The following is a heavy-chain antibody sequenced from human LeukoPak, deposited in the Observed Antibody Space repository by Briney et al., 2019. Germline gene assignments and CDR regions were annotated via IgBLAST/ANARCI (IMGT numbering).Heavy chain of an antibody. V-gene: IGHV5-10-1*01. CDR1: GYRFPSYW. J-gene: IGHJ4*02. D-gene: IGHD5-18*01. Sequence: GEPLKISCKASGYRFPSYWITWVRKMPGKGLEWMEGIDPIDSYTTYSPSFQGHVTISADKSIATVYLQWSSLKASDTAMYYCARARVDTAMADFDYWGQGTLVTVSS. CDR3: ARARVDTAMADFDY. CDR2: IDPIDSYT.